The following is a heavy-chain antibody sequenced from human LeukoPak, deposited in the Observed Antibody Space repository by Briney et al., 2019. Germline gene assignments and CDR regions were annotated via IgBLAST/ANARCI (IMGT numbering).Heavy chain of an antibody. V-gene: IGHV3-15*01. CDR3: TTASTVTYYFEH. CDR1: GFSVSNAW. J-gene: IGHJ4*02. CDR2: IKSKTDGGTT. D-gene: IGHD4-17*01. Sequence: GGSLRLSCAASGFSVSNAWMSWVRQAPGKGLNWVGRIKSKTDGGTTDYAAPVNGRFSISRDDSENTLYLQMNSLKTEDTGVYYCTTASTVTYYFEHWGQGTLVTVSS.